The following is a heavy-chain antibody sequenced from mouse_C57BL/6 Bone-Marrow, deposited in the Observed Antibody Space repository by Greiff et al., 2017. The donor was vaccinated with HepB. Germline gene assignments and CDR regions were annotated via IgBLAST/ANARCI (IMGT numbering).Heavy chain of an antibody. J-gene: IGHJ3*01. Sequence: QIQLQQPGAELVRPGTSVKLSCKASGYTFTSYWMHWVKQRPGQGLEWIGVIDPSDSYTNYNQKFKGKATLTVDTSSSTAYMQLSSLTSEDSAVYYCARQGDSSGDVGFAYWGQGTLVTVSA. V-gene: IGHV1-59*01. CDR3: ARQGDSSGDVGFAY. D-gene: IGHD3-2*02. CDR2: IDPSDSYT. CDR1: GYTFTSYW.